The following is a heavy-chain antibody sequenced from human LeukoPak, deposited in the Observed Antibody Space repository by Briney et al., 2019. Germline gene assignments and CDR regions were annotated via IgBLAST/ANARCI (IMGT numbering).Heavy chain of an antibody. V-gene: IGHV5-51*01. CDR1: GYSFSSYW. CDR2: ICPGDSDT. D-gene: IGHD6-19*01. Sequence: GESLKISCKGSGYSFSSYWIGWVRKMPGKGLEWMGIICPGDSDTRYSPSFQGQVTISADTSISTAYLQWSSLKASDTAMYYCARAGYSSGWYNNRGNYFNPWGQGTPVTVSS. CDR3: ARAGYSSGWYNNRGNYFNP. J-gene: IGHJ5*02.